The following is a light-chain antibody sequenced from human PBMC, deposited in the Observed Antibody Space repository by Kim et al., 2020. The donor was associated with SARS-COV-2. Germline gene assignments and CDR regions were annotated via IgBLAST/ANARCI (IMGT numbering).Light chain of an antibody. CDR1: SLRNYY. V-gene: IGLV3-19*01. CDR2: GKN. Sequence: SSELTQDPALSVALGQTVRITCQGDSLRNYYASWYQQKPRQAPVLVIYGKNNRPSGIPDRFSGSNSGNTASLTIPGAQAEDEADYYCKSWDTSDDHLGV. J-gene: IGLJ3*02. CDR3: KSWDTSDDHLGV.